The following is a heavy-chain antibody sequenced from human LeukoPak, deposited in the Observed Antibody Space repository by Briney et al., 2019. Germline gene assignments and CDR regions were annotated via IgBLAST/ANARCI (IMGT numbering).Heavy chain of an antibody. Sequence: PGGSLRLSCTASGFTFSSYAMRWVRQAPGKGLEWVSALNGSGGNTYYADSVKGRFTISRDNSKNTLYLQMNSLRAEDTAKYYCAKVASLCTSTSCVRGGFDYWGQGTLVTVSS. D-gene: IGHD2-2*01. CDR2: LNGSGGNT. CDR3: AKVASLCTSTSCVRGGFDY. V-gene: IGHV3-23*01. J-gene: IGHJ4*02. CDR1: GFTFSSYA.